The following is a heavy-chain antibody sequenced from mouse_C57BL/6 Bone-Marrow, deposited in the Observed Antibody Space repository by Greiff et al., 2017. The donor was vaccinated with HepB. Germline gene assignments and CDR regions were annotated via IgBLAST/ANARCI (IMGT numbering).Heavy chain of an antibody. V-gene: IGHV3-6*01. CDR1: GYSITSGYY. D-gene: IGHD1-1*01. CDR3: ARDRDYGSSPWYFDV. J-gene: IGHJ1*03. CDR2: ISYDGSN. Sequence: EVKLQESGPGLVKPSQSLSLTCSVTGYSITSGYYWNWIRQFPGNKLEWMGYISYDGSNNYNPSLKNRISITRDTSKNQFFLKLNSVTTEDTATYYCARDRDYGSSPWYFDVWGTGTTVTVSS.